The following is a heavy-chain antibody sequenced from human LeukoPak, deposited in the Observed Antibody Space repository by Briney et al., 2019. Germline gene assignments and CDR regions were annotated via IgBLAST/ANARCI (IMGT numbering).Heavy chain of an antibody. CDR2: IWYDGSNK. V-gene: IGHV3-33*06. Sequence: GGSLRLSCVASGFSFSGYGMHWVRQAPGKGLEWVALIWYDGSNKYYADSVKGRFIISRDNSKNTLYLQMNSLRGEDTAVYYWAKDEAAAGTEGGDYWGQGTLVTVSS. D-gene: IGHD6-13*01. CDR3: AKDEAAAGTEGGDY. CDR1: GFSFSGYG. J-gene: IGHJ4*02.